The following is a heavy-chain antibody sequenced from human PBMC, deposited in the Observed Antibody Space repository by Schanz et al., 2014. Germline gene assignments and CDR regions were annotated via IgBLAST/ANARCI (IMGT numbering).Heavy chain of an antibody. V-gene: IGHV4-31*03. J-gene: IGHJ4*02. D-gene: IGHD6-6*01. Sequence: QVQLQESGPGVVKPSQTLSLTCTVSGGSITSDAFYWTWIRQHPGKGLEWVGYIYYSGGTYYSPSLKSRVSISLDTSKNQFSLNLSSVTAADTAVYYCARDRLAAQGIDSWGQGTLVTVSS. CDR1: GGSITSDAFY. CDR3: ARDRLAAQGIDS. CDR2: IYYSGGT.